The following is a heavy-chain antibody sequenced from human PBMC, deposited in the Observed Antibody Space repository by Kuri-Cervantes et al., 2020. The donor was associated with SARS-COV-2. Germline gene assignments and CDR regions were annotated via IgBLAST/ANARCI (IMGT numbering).Heavy chain of an antibody. CDR1: GGSISGYY. CDR3: VRDRGEWELLRGSFYYGLDV. CDR2: MYNTADT. Sequence: SETLSLTCSVSGGSISGYYWSWLRQPLGKGLEWIAYMYNTADTYSNPSLSSRVTISLDTTKSLVSLKLTSVTAADTAVYYCVRDRGEWELLRGSFYYGLDVWGHGTTVTVSS. D-gene: IGHD1-26*01. J-gene: IGHJ6*02. V-gene: IGHV4-59*12.